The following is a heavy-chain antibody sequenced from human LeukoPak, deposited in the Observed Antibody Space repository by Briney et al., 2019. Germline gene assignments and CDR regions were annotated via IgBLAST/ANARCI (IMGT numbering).Heavy chain of an antibody. CDR2: IYYSGST. J-gene: IGHJ4*02. D-gene: IGHD5-18*01. CDR3: ARSRRGIIQL. V-gene: IGHV4-39*07. Sequence: SETLSLTCTVSGGSISSSSYYWGWIRQPPGKGLEWIGSIYYSGSTYYNPSLKSRVTISVDTSKNQFSLKLSSVTAADTAVYYCARSRRGIIQLRGQGTLVTVSS. CDR1: GGSISSSSYY.